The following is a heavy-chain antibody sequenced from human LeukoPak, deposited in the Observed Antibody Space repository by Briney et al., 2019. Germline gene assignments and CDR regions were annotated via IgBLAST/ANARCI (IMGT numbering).Heavy chain of an antibody. V-gene: IGHV4-59*01. CDR3: ARCGYDYGDYGWFDP. CDR1: GGSISSYS. D-gene: IGHD4-17*01. CDR2: FYSSGST. Sequence: SETLSLTCTVSGGSISSYSWSWIRQPPGKGLEWIGYFYSSGSTNYNPSFKSRVTISLDTSKNQFSLKLTSVTAADTAVYYCARCGYDYGDYGWFDPWGQGTLVTVSS. J-gene: IGHJ5*02.